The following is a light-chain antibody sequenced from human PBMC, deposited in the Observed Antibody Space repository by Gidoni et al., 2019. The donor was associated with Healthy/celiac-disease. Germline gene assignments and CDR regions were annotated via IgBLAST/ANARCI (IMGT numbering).Light chain of an antibody. CDR3: NSRDSSGNHVV. J-gene: IGLJ3*02. V-gene: IGLV3-19*01. Sequence: SIELTQYPALSVAVGLTVRITCQGDSLSSYYASWYQQKPGQAPVLVIYGKKNRPSGIPARFPGSSSGNTTSLTITGAQAEDEADYYCNSRDSSGNHVVFGGGTKLTVL. CDR2: GKK. CDR1: SLSSYY.